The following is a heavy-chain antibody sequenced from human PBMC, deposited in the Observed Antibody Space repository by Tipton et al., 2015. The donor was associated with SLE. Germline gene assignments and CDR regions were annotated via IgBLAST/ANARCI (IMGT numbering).Heavy chain of an antibody. Sequence: TLSLTCTVSGGSISSHYWSWIRQPPGKGLEWIAYIYYSGSTSYNPSLKSRVTISVDTSKNQFSLKLSSLTAADTAVYYCARAPLSSGWYPLYFDLWGRGTLVTVSS. CDR3: ARAPLSSGWYPLYFDL. CDR1: GGSISSHY. D-gene: IGHD6-19*01. V-gene: IGHV4-59*11. CDR2: IYYSGST. J-gene: IGHJ2*01.